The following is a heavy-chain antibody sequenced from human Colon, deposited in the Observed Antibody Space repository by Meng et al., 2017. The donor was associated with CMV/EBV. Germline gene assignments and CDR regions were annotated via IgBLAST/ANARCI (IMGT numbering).Heavy chain of an antibody. J-gene: IGHJ4*02. CDR1: GFTFSRHA. CDR2: VSYDGRNE. CDR3: ARDSLGGYDFWSGADY. D-gene: IGHD3-3*01. Sequence: GGSLRLSCVASGFTFSRHAIHWVRQAPGKGPEWVAVVSYDGRNEHYADSVKGRFTISRDNSKNTQYLQMNNLRIEDTAVYYCARDSLGGYDFWSGADYWGQGTLVTVSS. V-gene: IGHV3-30*04.